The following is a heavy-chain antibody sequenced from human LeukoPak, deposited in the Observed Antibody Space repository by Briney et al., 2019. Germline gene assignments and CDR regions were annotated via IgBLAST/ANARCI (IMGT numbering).Heavy chain of an antibody. CDR1: GDSTSSGDYF. CDR2: IYYSGTT. Sequence: SRTLSLTCTVSGDSTSSGDYFWSWIRQPPGGGLEWVGYIYYSGTTYYNPSLKSRVTISVDTSKNQFSLNLTSVTAQDTAVYYCARETMAGHLDYWGQGNLVTVSS. CDR3: ARETMAGHLDY. V-gene: IGHV4-30-4*01. J-gene: IGHJ4*02. D-gene: IGHD6-19*01.